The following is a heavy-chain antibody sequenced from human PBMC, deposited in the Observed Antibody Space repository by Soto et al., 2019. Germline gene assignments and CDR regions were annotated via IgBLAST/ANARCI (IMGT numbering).Heavy chain of an antibody. J-gene: IGHJ6*02. Sequence: SVKVSCKASGGTFSSYAISWVRQAPGQGLEWMGGIIPIFGTANYAQKFQGRVTITADESTSTAYMELSSLRSEDTAVYYCARDYYDSSGYYRDPVNYYYYYGMDVWGQGTTVTVSS. CDR1: GGTFSSYA. D-gene: IGHD3-22*01. CDR2: IIPIFGTA. V-gene: IGHV1-69*13. CDR3: ARDYYDSSGYYRDPVNYYYYYGMDV.